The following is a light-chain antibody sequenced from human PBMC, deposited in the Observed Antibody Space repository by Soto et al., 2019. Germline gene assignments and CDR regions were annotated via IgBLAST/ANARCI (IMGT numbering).Light chain of an antibody. CDR3: SSYASTNTVL. J-gene: IGLJ2*01. CDR2: EVN. Sequence: QSALTQPASVSGSPGQSITISCTGTSSDIGAYNYVSWYEQHPGKAPKLMIYEVNNRPSGVSSRFSGSKSGNTASLTISGLQAEDEADYYCSSYASTNTVLFGGGTKLTV. V-gene: IGLV2-14*01. CDR1: SSDIGAYNY.